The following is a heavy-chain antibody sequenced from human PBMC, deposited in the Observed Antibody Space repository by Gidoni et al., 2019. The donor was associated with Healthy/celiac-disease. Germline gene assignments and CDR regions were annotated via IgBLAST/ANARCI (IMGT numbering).Heavy chain of an antibody. Sequence: QVQLVQSGSELKKPGASVKVSCKASGYTFTSYAMNWVRQSPGQGLEWMGWINTNTGNPTDAQGFTGRFVFSLDTAVRTAYLQISSLKAEDTAVYYCARDGFPRPAIVVVPAAVIAAAGPMPIWGQGTLVTVSS. J-gene: IGHJ4*02. CDR2: INTNTGNP. D-gene: IGHD2-2*01. CDR3: ARDGFPRPAIVVVPAAVIAAAGPMPI. CDR1: GYTFTSYA. V-gene: IGHV7-4-1*02.